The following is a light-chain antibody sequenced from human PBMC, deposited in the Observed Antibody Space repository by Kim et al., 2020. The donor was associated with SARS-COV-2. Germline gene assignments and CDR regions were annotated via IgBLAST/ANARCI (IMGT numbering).Light chain of an antibody. V-gene: IGLV3-1*01. Sequence: SVSPGQTASSNSSGDKVGDKYACWYQKKPGQAPVLVIYQDSKRPSGIPERFSGSNSGNTATLTISGTQAMDEADYYCQAWDSSNAVFGGGTQLTVL. CDR3: QAWDSSNAV. J-gene: IGLJ3*02. CDR2: QDS. CDR1: KVGDKY.